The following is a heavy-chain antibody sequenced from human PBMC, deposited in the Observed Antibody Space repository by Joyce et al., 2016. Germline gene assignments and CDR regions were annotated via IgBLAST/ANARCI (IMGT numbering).Heavy chain of an antibody. CDR2: IDCEGDE. D-gene: IGHD4-17*01. CDR1: GFSLTTDGMC. Sequence: QVTLRESGPALVKPSQTLTLTCTFSGFSLTTDGMCVSWIRQPPGKALEWLALIDCEGDEYYSTSLKTRLKISKDTSRNQVVLTMTNVDPVDTATYYGTRLGGPHGDYWYFDLWGRGTLVTVSS. CDR3: TRLGGPHGDYWYFDL. V-gene: IGHV2-70*13. J-gene: IGHJ2*01.